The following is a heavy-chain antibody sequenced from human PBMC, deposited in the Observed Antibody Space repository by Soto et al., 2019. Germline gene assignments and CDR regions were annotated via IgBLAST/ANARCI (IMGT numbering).Heavy chain of an antibody. CDR1: GFSFSKTW. V-gene: IGHV3-15*01. D-gene: IGHD3-10*01. CDR3: STEGLWFGDPLYYYYGMDV. J-gene: IGHJ6*02. CDR2: IKSTTDGGTI. Sequence: EVQLVESGGDLVKPGGALRLSCAASGFSFSKTWMTWVRQAPGKGLECVGRIKSTTDGGTIDYAAPVKGRFTISRDDSINTLYLQMNSLKTEDTAVYYCSTEGLWFGDPLYYYYGMDVWGQGTTVTVSS.